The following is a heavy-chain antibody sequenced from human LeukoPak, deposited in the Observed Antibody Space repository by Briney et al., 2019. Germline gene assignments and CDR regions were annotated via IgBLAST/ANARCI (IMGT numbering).Heavy chain of an antibody. J-gene: IGHJ4*02. V-gene: IGHV4-39*07. D-gene: IGHD3-3*01. CDR1: GGSISSYS. CDR3: ARVRYDFWGGYSQPIDY. Sequence: SETLSLTCTVSGGSISSYSWGWIRQPPGEGLQWIGTIYHSGSTYYNPSLNSRVTISVDTSKNQFSLKLRFVTAADTAVYYCARVRYDFWGGYSQPIDYWGQGTLVTVSS. CDR2: IYHSGST.